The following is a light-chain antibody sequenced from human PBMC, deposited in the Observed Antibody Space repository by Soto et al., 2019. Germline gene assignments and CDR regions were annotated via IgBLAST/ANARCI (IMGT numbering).Light chain of an antibody. V-gene: IGLV1-44*01. J-gene: IGLJ2*01. CDR1: SSNIGTNT. CDR2: NDN. CDR3: ATWDDSLNGVV. Sequence: QAVVTQPPSASGTPGQRVTISCSGSSSNIGTNTVNWYQHLPGTAPKLLIYNDNQRPSGVPDRFSGSKSGTSTSLAISGLQSEDEADYHCATWDDSLNGVVFGGGTKLTVL.